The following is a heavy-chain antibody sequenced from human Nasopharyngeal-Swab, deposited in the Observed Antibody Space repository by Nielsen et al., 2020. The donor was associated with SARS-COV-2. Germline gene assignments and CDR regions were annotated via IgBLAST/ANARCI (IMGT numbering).Heavy chain of an antibody. CDR2: VFYTGRT. D-gene: IGHD1-20*01. CDR1: GDTVDRSY. J-gene: IGHJ5*02. V-gene: IGHV4-59*02. CDR3: ARLKAPITGTSGVTWFDP. Sequence: SNTLSPTFTVPGDTVDRSYWSWIRPPPGKGLEWMRHVFYTGRTNYNPSLKSRVTISVDTSKNQFSLNLRSVTAADTAVYRCARLKAPITGTSGVTWFDPWGQGTLVTVSS.